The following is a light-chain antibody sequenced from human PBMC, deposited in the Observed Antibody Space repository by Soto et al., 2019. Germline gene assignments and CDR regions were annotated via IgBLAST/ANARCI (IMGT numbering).Light chain of an antibody. CDR2: EVS. V-gene: IGLV2-8*01. Sequence: QSVLTQPPSASGSPGQSVTIFCIGTSSDVGGYNYVSWYQQNPGKAPKLMIYEVSKRPSGVPDRFSGSKSGNTASLTVSGLQAEDEADYYCSSYAGSNNLGVFGGGTKLTVL. CDR3: SSYAGSNNLGV. CDR1: SSDVGGYNY. J-gene: IGLJ2*01.